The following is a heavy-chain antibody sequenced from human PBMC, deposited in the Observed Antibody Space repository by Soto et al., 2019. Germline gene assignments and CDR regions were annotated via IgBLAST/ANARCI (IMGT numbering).Heavy chain of an antibody. CDR1: GYTFTDYY. CDR2: IIPIFGTA. CDR3: ARLSRKQVPNYYYYGMDV. Sequence: SVKVSCKASGYTFTDYYIHWVRQAPGQGLEWMGGIIPIFGTANYAQKFQGRVTITADESTSTAYMELSSLRSEDTAVYYCARLSRKQVPNYYYYGMDVWGQGTTVTVSS. V-gene: IGHV1-69*13. J-gene: IGHJ6*02. D-gene: IGHD6-13*01.